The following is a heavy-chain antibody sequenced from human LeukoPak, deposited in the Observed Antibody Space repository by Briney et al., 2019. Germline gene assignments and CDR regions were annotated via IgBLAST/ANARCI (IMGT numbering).Heavy chain of an antibody. V-gene: IGHV3-48*02. CDR1: GFTFSSYS. CDR3: ARWYSSGWYDY. D-gene: IGHD6-19*01. Sequence: GGSLRLSCAASGFTFSSYSMTWVRQAPGKGLEWVSYISSSSTIYYADSVKGRFTISRDNVKNSLYLQMNSLRDEDTAVYYCARWYSSGWYDYWGQGTLVTVSS. CDR2: ISSSSTI. J-gene: IGHJ4*02.